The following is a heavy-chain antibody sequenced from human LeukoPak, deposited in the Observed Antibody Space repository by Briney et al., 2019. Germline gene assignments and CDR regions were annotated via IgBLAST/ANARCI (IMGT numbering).Heavy chain of an antibody. CDR3: ARARSLYNWNYKGWFDP. V-gene: IGHV3-30-3*01. CDR1: GFTFSSYA. J-gene: IGHJ5*02. CDR2: ISYDGSNK. D-gene: IGHD1-7*01. Sequence: GRSLRLSCAASGFTFSSYAMHWVRQAPGKGLEWVAVISYDGSNKYYADSVKGRFTISRDNSKNTLYLQMNSLRAEDTAVYYCARARSLYNWNYKGWFDPWGQGTLVTVSS.